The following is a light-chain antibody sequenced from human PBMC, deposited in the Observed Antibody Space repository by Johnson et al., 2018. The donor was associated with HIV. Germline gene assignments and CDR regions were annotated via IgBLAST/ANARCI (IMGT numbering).Light chain of an antibody. CDR1: SSNIGKNY. V-gene: IGLV1-51*02. J-gene: IGLJ1*01. CDR3: ATCDSSLRWV. Sequence: QSVLTQPPSVSAAPGQKVTISCSGSSSNIGKNYVSWYQQFPGTAPKLLIYENNKRPSGIPERFSGSKSGTSATLGITGLQTGDEADYYCATCDSSLRWVFGTGTKVTVL. CDR2: ENN.